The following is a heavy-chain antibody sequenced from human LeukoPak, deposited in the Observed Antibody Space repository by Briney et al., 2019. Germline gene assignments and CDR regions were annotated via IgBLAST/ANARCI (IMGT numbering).Heavy chain of an antibody. J-gene: IGHJ4*02. CDR1: GYTFTSYY. CDR2: INPSGGST. V-gene: IGHV1-46*01. CDR3: ARESKVVPAAGYFDY. D-gene: IGHD2-2*01. Sequence: ASVKVSCKASGYTFTSYYMHWVRQAPGQGLEWMGIINPSGGSTSYAQKFQGRVTMTRDTSTSTVYMKLSSLRSEDTAVYYCARESKVVPAAGYFDYWGQGTLVTVSS.